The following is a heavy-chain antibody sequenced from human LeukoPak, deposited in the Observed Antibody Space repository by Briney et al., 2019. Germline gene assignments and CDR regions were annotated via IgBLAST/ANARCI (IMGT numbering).Heavy chain of an antibody. CDR1: GGSISSNSYY. D-gene: IGHD3-10*01. V-gene: IGHV4-39*01. J-gene: IGHJ5*02. Sequence: SETLSLTCTVSGGSISSNSYYWGWIRQSPGKGLEWIGSIYYSGSTYYNPSLKSRVTISVDTSKNQFSLKLSSVTAADSAMYYCARNRYYYGSGNYGVPNWFDPWGQGTLVTVSS. CDR2: IYYSGST. CDR3: ARNRYYYGSGNYGVPNWFDP.